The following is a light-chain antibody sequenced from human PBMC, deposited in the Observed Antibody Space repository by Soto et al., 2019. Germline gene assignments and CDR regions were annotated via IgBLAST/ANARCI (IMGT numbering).Light chain of an antibody. J-gene: IGKJ1*01. CDR2: GAS. V-gene: IGKV3-20*01. CDR3: QQYGGSPT. Sequence: EIVLTQSPGTLSLSPWERATFSCRASQSVSSSYLAWYQLKPGQAPRLLISGASNRATGIPDRFSGSGSGTDFTLTISRLEPEDFAVYFCQQYGGSPTFGQGTKVDIK. CDR1: QSVSSSY.